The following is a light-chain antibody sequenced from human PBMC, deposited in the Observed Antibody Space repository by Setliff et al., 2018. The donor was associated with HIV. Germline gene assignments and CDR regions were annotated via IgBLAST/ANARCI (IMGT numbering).Light chain of an antibody. J-gene: IGLJ1*01. V-gene: IGLV2-23*02. CDR2: EVT. CDR1: SSDVGSYNL. CDR3: CSYAGSSTYV. Sequence: QSALTHPASVSGSPGQSITISCTGSSSDVGSYNLVSWYQQHPGKAPKLMIYEVTERPSGVSNRFSGSKSATTASLTISGLQAEDEADYYCCSYAGSSTYVFGTGTKVT.